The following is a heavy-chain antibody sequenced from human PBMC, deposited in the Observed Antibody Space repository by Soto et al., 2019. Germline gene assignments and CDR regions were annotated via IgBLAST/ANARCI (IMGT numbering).Heavy chain of an antibody. Sequence: PGGSLRLSCAASGFTFSSYSMNWVRQAPGKGLEWVSSISSSSSYIYYADSVKGRFTISRDNAKNSLYLQMNSLSAEDTAVYYCARVVYSYGTNFDYWGQGTLVTVSS. D-gene: IGHD5-18*01. CDR2: ISSSSSYI. CDR1: GFTFSSYS. V-gene: IGHV3-21*01. CDR3: ARVVYSYGTNFDY. J-gene: IGHJ4*02.